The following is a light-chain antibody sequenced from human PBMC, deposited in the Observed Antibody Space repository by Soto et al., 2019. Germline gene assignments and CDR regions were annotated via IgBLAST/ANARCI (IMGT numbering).Light chain of an antibody. CDR1: GSSIGTNT. CDR2: GNN. J-gene: IGLJ2*01. CDR3: AAWDGSLNNVL. Sequence: QSVLTQPPSASGTPGQRVTISCSGSGSSIGTNTVNWYRQLPGTAPKLLIYGNNQRPSGVPDRFSGFKSGTSASLAISGLQSEDEAEYYCAAWDGSLNNVLFGGGTKVTVL. V-gene: IGLV1-44*01.